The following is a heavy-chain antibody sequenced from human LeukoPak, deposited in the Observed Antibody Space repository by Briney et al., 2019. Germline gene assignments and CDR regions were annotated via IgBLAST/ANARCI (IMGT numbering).Heavy chain of an antibody. Sequence: PGGSLRLSCAASGFTFSSYSINWVRQAPGKGLEWVSSISSSSSYIYYGDSVKGRFTISRDNAKNSLYLQMNSLRAEDTAVYYCAKTQLPGGAYYDSSGYYYYFDYWGQGTLVTVSS. CDR1: GFTFSSYS. CDR3: AKTQLPGGAYYDSSGYYYYFDY. D-gene: IGHD3-22*01. J-gene: IGHJ4*02. V-gene: IGHV3-21*01. CDR2: ISSSSSYI.